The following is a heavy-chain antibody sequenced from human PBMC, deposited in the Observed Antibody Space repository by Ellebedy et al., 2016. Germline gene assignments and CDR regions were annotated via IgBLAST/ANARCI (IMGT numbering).Heavy chain of an antibody. Sequence: GGSLRLSXEASGFSFSSYWMSWVRQAPGKGLEWVANMKQDGSEKFYVDSVKGRFTISRDNAKNLMYLHMSSLRLEETAVYYCARLNWGRFACDFWGQGTLVTVSS. D-gene: IGHD7-27*01. CDR1: GFSFSSYW. J-gene: IGHJ4*02. V-gene: IGHV3-7*01. CDR2: MKQDGSEK. CDR3: ARLNWGRFACDF.